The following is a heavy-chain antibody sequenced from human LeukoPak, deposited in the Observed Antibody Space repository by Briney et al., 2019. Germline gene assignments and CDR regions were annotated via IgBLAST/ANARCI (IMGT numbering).Heavy chain of an antibody. CDR2: INPNSGGT. V-gene: IGHV1-2*02. CDR3: ARARVLLWCGESFDAFDI. J-gene: IGHJ3*02. Sequence: ASVKVSCKASGYTFTGYYMHWVRQAPAQGLEWMGWINPNSGGTNYAQKFQGRVTMTRDTSISTAYMELSRLRSDDTAVYYCARARVLLWCGESFDAFDIWGQGTMVTVS. D-gene: IGHD3-10*01. CDR1: GYTFTGYY.